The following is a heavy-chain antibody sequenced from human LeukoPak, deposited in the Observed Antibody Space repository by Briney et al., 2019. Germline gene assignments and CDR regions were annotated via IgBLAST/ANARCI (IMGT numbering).Heavy chain of an antibody. CDR2: ISVSSRNVI. CDR3: ARDFGPRLYAFDV. Sequence: GGSLRLSCAASGFTFSSYSMNWVRQAPGKGLERLSYISVSSRNVIDYADSVKGRFTISRDDAKNSLYLQMNSLRAEVTAVYFCARDFGPRLYAFDVWGQGTMITVSS. D-gene: IGHD3-16*01. V-gene: IGHV3-48*04. J-gene: IGHJ3*01. CDR1: GFTFSSYS.